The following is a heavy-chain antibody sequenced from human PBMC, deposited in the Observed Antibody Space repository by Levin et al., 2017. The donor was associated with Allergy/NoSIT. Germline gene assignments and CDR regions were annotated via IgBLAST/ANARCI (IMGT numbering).Heavy chain of an antibody. CDR1: GDSVASNSVA. J-gene: IGHJ5*02. D-gene: IGHD2-21*01. Sequence: LRLSCAISGDSVASNSVAWNWIRQSPSRGLEWLGRTYYRSKWYFDYAVSVKSRIRINGDISKNQFSLQLNSVTPEDTAVYYCARERDWRFDPWGQGTLVTVSS. V-gene: IGHV6-1*01. CDR3: ARERDWRFDP. CDR2: TYYRSKWYF.